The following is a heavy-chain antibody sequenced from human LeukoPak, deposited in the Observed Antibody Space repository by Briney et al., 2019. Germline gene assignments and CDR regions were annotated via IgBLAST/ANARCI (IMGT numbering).Heavy chain of an antibody. CDR3: ASQTPHIWFGDYMDV. D-gene: IGHD3-10*01. J-gene: IGHJ6*03. CDR1: GGSISSSSYY. CDR2: IYYSGST. Sequence: PSETLSLTCTVSGGSISSSSYYWGWIRQPPGKGLEWIGSIYYSGSTYYNPSPKSRVTISVDTSKNQFSLKLSSVTAADTAVYYCASQTPHIWFGDYMDVWGKGTTVTVSS. V-gene: IGHV4-39*07.